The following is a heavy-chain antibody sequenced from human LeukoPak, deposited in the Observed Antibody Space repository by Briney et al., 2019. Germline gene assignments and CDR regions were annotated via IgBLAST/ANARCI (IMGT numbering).Heavy chain of an antibody. CDR3: ARLITGAGYLIDY. D-gene: IGHD3-16*01. V-gene: IGHV4-61*01. Sequence: SETLSLTCRVSGVSISSGSNYWGWIRQPPGKTLEWIGSIYYSGSTNYNPSLKSRVTISVDTSKNQFSLKLSSVTAADTAVYYCARLITGAGYLIDYWGQGTLVTVSS. CDR2: IYYSGST. J-gene: IGHJ4*02. CDR1: GVSISSGSNY.